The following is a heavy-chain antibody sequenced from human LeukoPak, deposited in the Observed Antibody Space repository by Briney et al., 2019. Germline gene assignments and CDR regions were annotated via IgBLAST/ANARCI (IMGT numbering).Heavy chain of an antibody. J-gene: IGHJ6*03. CDR2: INTNTGNP. CDR1: GYTFTSYA. D-gene: IGHD5-18*01. Sequence: GASVKVSCKASGYTFTSYAMNWVRQAPGQGLEWMGWINTNTGNPTYAQGFTGRFVFSLDTSVSTAYLQISSLKAEDTAVYYCARGVDTAMDPYYYYYYMDVWGKGTTVTVSS. V-gene: IGHV7-4-1*02. CDR3: ARGVDTAMDPYYYYYYMDV.